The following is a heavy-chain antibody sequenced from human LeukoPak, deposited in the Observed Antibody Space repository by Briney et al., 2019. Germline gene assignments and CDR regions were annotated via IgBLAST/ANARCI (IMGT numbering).Heavy chain of an antibody. CDR2: IYPGDSDT. CDR3: ARHISGDHFDY. CDR1: GYTFTSCW. D-gene: IGHD3-9*01. V-gene: IGHV5-51*01. Sequence: GESLKISCKGSGYTFTSCWIGWVRQMPGKGLEWMGIIYPGDSDTRYSPSFQGQVTISADKSIGTAYLQWSSLKASDTAMYYCARHISGDHFDYWGQGTLVTVSS. J-gene: IGHJ4*02.